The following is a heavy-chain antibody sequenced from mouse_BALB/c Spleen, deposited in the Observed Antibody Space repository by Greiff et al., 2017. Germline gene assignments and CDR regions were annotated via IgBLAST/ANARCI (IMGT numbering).Heavy chain of an antibody. Sequence: VQLKESGPGLVKPSQSLSLTCPVTGYSITSDYAWNWIRQFPGNKLEWMGYISYSGSTSYNPSLKSRISITRDTSKNQFFLHLNSVTTEDTATYYCARNYCSSPYYAMDYWGQGTSVTVSS. J-gene: IGHJ4*01. D-gene: IGHD1-1*01. CDR2: ISYSGST. V-gene: IGHV3-2*02. CDR1: GYSITSDYA. CDR3: ARNYCSSPYYAMDY.